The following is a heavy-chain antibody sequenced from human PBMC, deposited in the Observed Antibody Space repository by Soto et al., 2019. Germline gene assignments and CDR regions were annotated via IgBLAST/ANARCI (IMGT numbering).Heavy chain of an antibody. CDR3: ARGAKGAYYVDV. Sequence: EVQLVESGGGLVQPGGSLRLSCAASGFTFSDFWLHWVRQTPGKGLVWVSRIKSDGGSTNYADSVKGRFTISRDNAKNTVYMQRDSVRAEDTAVYYCARGAKGAYYVDVWGKGTTVTVSS. V-gene: IGHV3-74*01. J-gene: IGHJ6*03. D-gene: IGHD2-21*01. CDR1: GFTFSDFW. CDR2: IKSDGGST.